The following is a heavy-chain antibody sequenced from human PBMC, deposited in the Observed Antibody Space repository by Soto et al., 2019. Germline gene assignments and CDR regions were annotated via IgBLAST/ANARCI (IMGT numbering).Heavy chain of an antibody. CDR1: GDTRTDFS. V-gene: IGHV1-3*01. CDR3: ATSEGDXGGGSCYNYFYYYGMDV. CDR2: LSVGNGDT. D-gene: IGHD2-15*01. Sequence: AAVKVSCKASGDTRTDFSMHWVRQAPGQRPEWMGWLSVGNGDTKYSQKFQGRVTITRDTSARTAYMELSNLRSEDTAVYYCATSEGDXGGGSCYNYFYYYGMDVWGQGTTVTVSS. J-gene: IGHJ6*02.